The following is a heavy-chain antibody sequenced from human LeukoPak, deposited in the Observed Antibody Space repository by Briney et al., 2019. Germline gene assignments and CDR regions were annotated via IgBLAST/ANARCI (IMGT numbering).Heavy chain of an antibody. V-gene: IGHV4-39*07. CDR3: ARGDSSGYYPW. D-gene: IGHD3-22*01. CDR2: INHSGST. CDR1: GGSISSSSYY. Sequence: KPSETLSLTCTVSGGSISSSSYYWSWIRQPPGKGLEWIGEINHSGSTNYNPSLKSRVTTSVDTSKNQFSLKLSSVTAADTAVYYCARGDSSGYYPWGGQGTLVTVSS. J-gene: IGHJ4*02.